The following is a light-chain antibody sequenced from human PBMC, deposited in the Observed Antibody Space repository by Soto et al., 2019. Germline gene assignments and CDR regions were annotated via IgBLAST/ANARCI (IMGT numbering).Light chain of an antibody. V-gene: IGKV3-11*01. Sequence: TGLTQSPSALSLSPGERATLSCGAIQSVSNNYLAWYQQKPGQAPRLLIYGASNRATGIPARFSGSGSGTDFTLTISSLEPEDFAVYYCQQRGNRPPWTFGQGTKVDIK. J-gene: IGKJ1*01. CDR2: GAS. CDR3: QQRGNRPPWT. CDR1: QSVSNNY.